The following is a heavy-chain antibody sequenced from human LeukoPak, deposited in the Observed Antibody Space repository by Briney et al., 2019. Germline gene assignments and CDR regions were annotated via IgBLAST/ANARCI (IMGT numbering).Heavy chain of an antibody. CDR2: IYYSGST. J-gene: IGHJ6*02. V-gene: IGHV4-59*01. D-gene: IGHD6-13*01. CDR3: ASGRQQLAHYGMDV. CDR1: GDSISSYY. Sequence: SETLSLTCSVSGDSISSYYWSWIRQPPGKGLEWIGYIYYSGSTNYNPSLKSRVTISVDTSKNQFSLKLSSVTAADTAVYYCASGRQQLAHYGMDVWGQGTTVTVSS.